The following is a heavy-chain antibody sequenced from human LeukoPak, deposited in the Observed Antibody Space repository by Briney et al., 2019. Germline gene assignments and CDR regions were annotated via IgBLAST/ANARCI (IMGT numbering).Heavy chain of an antibody. CDR1: GGSISSYY. V-gene: IGHV4-59*01. CDR2: IYYSGST. J-gene: IGHJ4*02. D-gene: IGHD2-2*01. CDR3: ARDRRTSAGYYFDY. Sequence: PTETLSLTCTVSGGSISSYYWSWIRQPPGKGLEWIGYIYYSGSTNYNPSLKSRVTISVDTSKNQFSLELSSVTAADTAFYYCARDRRTSAGYYFDYWGQGTLVTVSS.